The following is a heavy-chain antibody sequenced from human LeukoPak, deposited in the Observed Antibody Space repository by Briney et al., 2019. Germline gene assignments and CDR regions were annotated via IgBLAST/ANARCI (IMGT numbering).Heavy chain of an antibody. CDR1: GFTFSSYS. V-gene: IGHV3-21*01. D-gene: IGHD4-17*01. CDR3: ARVLGRVATVPYYFDY. Sequence: GGSLRLSCAASGFTFSSYSMNWVRQAPGKGLEWVSSISSSSSYIYYADSVKGRFTISRDNAKNSLYLQMSSLRAEDTAVYYCARVLGRVATVPYYFDYWGQGTLVTVSS. J-gene: IGHJ4*02. CDR2: ISSSSSYI.